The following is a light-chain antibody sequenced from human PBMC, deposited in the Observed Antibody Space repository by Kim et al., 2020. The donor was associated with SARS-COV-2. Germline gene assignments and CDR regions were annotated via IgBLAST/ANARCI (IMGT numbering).Light chain of an antibody. V-gene: IGKV1-17*03. CDR1: QDISYF. Sequence: SAFVGDRVTITCRASQDISYFLAWIQQKPGKAPKRLIYGASTLQSGVPSRFSGSGSGTEFTLTISSLQPEDSATYFCLQHKTFPHTFGHGTKLEI. CDR2: GAS. CDR3: LQHKTFPHT. J-gene: IGKJ2*01.